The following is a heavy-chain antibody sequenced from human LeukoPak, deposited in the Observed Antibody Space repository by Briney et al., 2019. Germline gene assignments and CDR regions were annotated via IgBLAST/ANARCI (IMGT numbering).Heavy chain of an antibody. V-gene: IGHV4-4*07. CDR1: DGSISTYY. D-gene: IGHD1-26*01. Sequence: SETLSLTWTVSDGSISTYYRSWIRQPAGKGLEWIGRIYTTGSTNYNPSLKSRVTMSVDTSKNQFSLKLSSVTAADTAVYYCARGGLPRENWFDPWGQGTLVTVSS. CDR3: ARGGLPRENWFDP. CDR2: IYTTGST. J-gene: IGHJ5*02.